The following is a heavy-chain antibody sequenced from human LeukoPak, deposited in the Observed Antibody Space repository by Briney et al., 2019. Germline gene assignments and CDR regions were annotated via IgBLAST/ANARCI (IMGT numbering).Heavy chain of an antibody. CDR2: TYYRSKWYN. CDR1: GDSASSNSAA. CDR3: ARQYSSSWANYFDY. Sequence: SQTLSLTCAISGDSASSNSAAWNWIRQSPSRGLEWLGRTYYRSKWYNDYAVSVKSRITINPDTSKNQFSLKLSSVTAADTAVYYCARQYSSSWANYFDYWGQGTLVTVSS. V-gene: IGHV6-1*01. J-gene: IGHJ4*02. D-gene: IGHD6-13*01.